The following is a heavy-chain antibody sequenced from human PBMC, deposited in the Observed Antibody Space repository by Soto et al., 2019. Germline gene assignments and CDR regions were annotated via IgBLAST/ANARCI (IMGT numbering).Heavy chain of an antibody. CDR2: IYYSGST. Sequence: QVQLQESGPGLVKPSDTLSLTCAVSGYSIRSSNWWGWIRQPPGKGLEWIGYIYYSGSTYYNPSLKSRVTMSVDTSKNQFSLKLSSVTAVDTAVYYCASLHDYGDYEVGAFDPWGQGTLVTVSS. CDR3: ASLHDYGDYEVGAFDP. D-gene: IGHD4-17*01. V-gene: IGHV4-28*01. J-gene: IGHJ5*02. CDR1: GYSIRSSNW.